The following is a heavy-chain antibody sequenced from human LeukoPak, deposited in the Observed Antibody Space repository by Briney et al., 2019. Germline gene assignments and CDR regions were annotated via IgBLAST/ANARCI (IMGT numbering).Heavy chain of an antibody. CDR1: GFTFSSSW. J-gene: IGHJ4*02. V-gene: IGHV3-74*01. Sequence: GGSLRLSCAASGFTFSSSWMHWVRQAPGKGLLWVSRINSDGSSTNYADSVEGRFTISRDNAKNSLYLQMNSLRAEDTAVYYCARGSWYYFDYWGQGTLVTVSS. D-gene: IGHD6-13*01. CDR3: ARGSWYYFDY. CDR2: INSDGSST.